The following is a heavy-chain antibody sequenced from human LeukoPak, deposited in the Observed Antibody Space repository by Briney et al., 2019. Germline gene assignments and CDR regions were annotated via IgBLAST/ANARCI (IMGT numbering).Heavy chain of an antibody. Sequence: SETVSLTCVVYGGSVSRYYWSWVRQRQGKGLEWIGEIKHDGDTNVNPSLKSRVTMSRDTSKNQFSLKLDSVTAADSAMYYCAIPSIAPYWGQGVLVTVSS. CDR3: AIPSIAPY. CDR2: IKHDGDT. D-gene: IGHD6-6*01. V-gene: IGHV4-34*01. J-gene: IGHJ4*02. CDR1: GGSVSRYY.